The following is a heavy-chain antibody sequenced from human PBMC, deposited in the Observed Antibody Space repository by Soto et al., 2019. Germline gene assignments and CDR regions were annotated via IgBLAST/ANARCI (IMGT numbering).Heavy chain of an antibody. CDR3: ARLEMATIGGYYYYGMDV. Sequence: GESLKISCKGSGYSFTSYWIGWVRQMPGKGLEWMGIIYPGDSDTRYSPSFQGQVTISADKSISTAYLQWSSLKASDTAMYYCARLEMATIGGYYYYGMDVWGHGTPVTLSS. D-gene: IGHD5-12*01. J-gene: IGHJ6*02. V-gene: IGHV5-51*01. CDR2: IYPGDSDT. CDR1: GYSFTSYW.